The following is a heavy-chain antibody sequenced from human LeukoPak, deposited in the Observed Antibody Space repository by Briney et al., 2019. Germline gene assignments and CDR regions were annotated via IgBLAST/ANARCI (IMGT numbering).Heavy chain of an antibody. Sequence: PSETLSLTCAVYGGSFSGYYWSWIRQPPGKGLEWIGEINHSGSTNYNPSLKSRVTISVDTSKKQFSLNVTSVTAADTAVYYCARGIVVVPAALDFDYWGQGTLVTVSS. CDR1: GGSFSGYY. D-gene: IGHD2-2*01. CDR3: ARGIVVVPAALDFDY. J-gene: IGHJ4*02. V-gene: IGHV4-34*01. CDR2: INHSGST.